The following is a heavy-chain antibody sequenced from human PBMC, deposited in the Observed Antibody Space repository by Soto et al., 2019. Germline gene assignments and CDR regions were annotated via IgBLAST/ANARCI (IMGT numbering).Heavy chain of an antibody. CDR2: MNPNSGNT. J-gene: IGHJ3*02. CDR3: ARYGGIGGAFDI. V-gene: IGHV1-8*02. D-gene: IGHD4-17*01. Sequence: ASVKVSCKASGYTFTSYDINWVRQATGQGLEWMGWMNPNSGNTGYAQKFQGRVTMTRNTSISTAYMELSSLRAEDTAAYYCARYGGIGGAFDIWGQGTMVTVSS. CDR1: GYTFTSYD.